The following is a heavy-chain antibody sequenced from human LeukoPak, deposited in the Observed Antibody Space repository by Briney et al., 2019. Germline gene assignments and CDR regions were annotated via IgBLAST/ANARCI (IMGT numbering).Heavy chain of an antibody. V-gene: IGHV3-66*02. J-gene: IGHJ4*02. D-gene: IGHD1-26*01. Sequence: GGSQRLSCVASGFTVSSSFMSWVRQSPGKGLEWVALIYSGGATHYADAVKGRFTIARDTSKNTVYLQMSSLRAEDTAVYYCARERSGSYYTFEYWGLGALVTVSS. CDR1: GFTVSSSF. CDR3: ARERSGSYYTFEY. CDR2: IYSGGAT.